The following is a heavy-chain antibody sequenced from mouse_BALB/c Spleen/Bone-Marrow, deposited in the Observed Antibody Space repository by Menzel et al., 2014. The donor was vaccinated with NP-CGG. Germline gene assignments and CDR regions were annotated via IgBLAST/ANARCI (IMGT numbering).Heavy chain of an antibody. Sequence: LVESGAELVKPGASVKLSCKASGYTFTSYWMYWVKQRPGQGLEWIGEINPSNGRTDYNEKFKTKATRTVDSSSSTAYMQLSSLTSEDSAVYYCTRPQLGRDYWGRGTTLTVSS. V-gene: IGHV1S81*02. D-gene: IGHD4-1*02. J-gene: IGHJ2*01. CDR2: INPSNGRT. CDR3: TRPQLGRDY. CDR1: GYTFTSYW.